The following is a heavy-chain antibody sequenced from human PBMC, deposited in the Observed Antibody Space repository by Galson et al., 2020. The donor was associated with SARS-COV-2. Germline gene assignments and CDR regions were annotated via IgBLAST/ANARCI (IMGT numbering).Heavy chain of an antibody. J-gene: IGHJ5*02. CDR2: ISASGVST. Sequence: GGSLRLSCAASGFTFRSYAMSWFRQAPGKGLEWVSSISASGVSTYYADSGRGRFSIFRENSNNTLYLQMNSLRADDTAVYYCAKRVSAIRVVTYNWCDPWGEGTLVIVSS. D-gene: IGHD3-3*01. V-gene: IGHV3-23*01. CDR1: GFTFRSYA. CDR3: AKRVSAIRVVTYNWCDP.